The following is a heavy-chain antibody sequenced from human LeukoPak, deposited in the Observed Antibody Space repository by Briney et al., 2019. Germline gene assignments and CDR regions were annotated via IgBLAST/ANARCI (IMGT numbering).Heavy chain of an antibody. CDR2: PSASGRGT. J-gene: IGHJ3*02. CDR1: ALTFSSYA. Sequence: QPAGSLRPSCAASALTFSSYAMSCVRQAPRDWLQWDSAPSASGRGTYYEDFVKGRFTVSRDNSKNTLYLQMNSLRAEDTALYFCAKGIPWACLPYCAFDIWGQGTMVTVSS. V-gene: IGHV3-23*01. D-gene: IGHD1-26*01. CDR3: AKGIPWACLPYCAFDI.